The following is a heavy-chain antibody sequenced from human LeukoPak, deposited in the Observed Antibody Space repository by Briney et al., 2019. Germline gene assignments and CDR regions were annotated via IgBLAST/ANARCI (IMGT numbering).Heavy chain of an antibody. CDR3: ARGGTTVTPGLLWFDP. CDR2: IYYSGST. CDR1: GGSISSHY. V-gene: IGHV4-59*11. D-gene: IGHD4-17*01. J-gene: IGHJ5*02. Sequence: SETLSLTCSVSGGSISSHYWSWIRQPPGKGLEWIGYIYYSGSTEYNPSLKSRVTISVDTSKNQFSLKLSSVTAADTAVYYCARGGTTVTPGLLWFDPWGQGTLVTVSS.